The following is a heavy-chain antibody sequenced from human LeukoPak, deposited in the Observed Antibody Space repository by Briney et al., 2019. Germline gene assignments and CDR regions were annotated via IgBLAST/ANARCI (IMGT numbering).Heavy chain of an antibody. D-gene: IGHD6-19*01. CDR2: IKQDASEK. CDR3: AREWSSGWPLKYYFDY. Sequence: GGSLRLSCAASGFTFSDYYMSWVRQAPGKGLEWVASIKQDASEKYYVDSVKGRFTISRDSAENSLYLQMNNLRAEDTAVYYCAREWSSGWPLKYYFDYWGQGTLVTVS. CDR1: GFTFSDYY. J-gene: IGHJ4*02. V-gene: IGHV3-7*03.